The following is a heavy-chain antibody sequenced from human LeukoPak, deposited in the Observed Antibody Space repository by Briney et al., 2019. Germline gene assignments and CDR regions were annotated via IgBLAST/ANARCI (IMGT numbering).Heavy chain of an antibody. CDR1: GFTFYSYG. J-gene: IGHJ4*02. CDR2: IRYGGSNK. V-gene: IGHV3-33*01. D-gene: IGHD6-19*01. Sequence: GGSLTLSCAASGFTFYSYGMHWVRQAPGKGLEWVAVIRYGGSNKYYADSVRGRFTIYRDNSKNTLYLQMNRLRAEDTAVYYCARALQQWLVQPPCGYWGQGTLVTVSS. CDR3: ARALQQWLVQPPCGY.